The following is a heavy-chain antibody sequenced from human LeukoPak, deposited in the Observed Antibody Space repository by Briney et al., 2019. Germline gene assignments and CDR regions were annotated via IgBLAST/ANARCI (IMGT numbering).Heavy chain of an antibody. J-gene: IGHJ4*02. CDR1: GGSFSGYY. V-gene: IGHV4-34*01. CDR3: ARASRGLLRFKYYFDY. D-gene: IGHD3-3*01. CDR2: INHSGST. Sequence: KPSETLSLTCAVYGGSFSGYYWSWIRQPPGKGLEWIGEINHSGSTNYNPSLKSRVTISVDTSKNQFSLKLSSVTAADTAVCYCARASRGLLRFKYYFDYWGQGTLVTVSS.